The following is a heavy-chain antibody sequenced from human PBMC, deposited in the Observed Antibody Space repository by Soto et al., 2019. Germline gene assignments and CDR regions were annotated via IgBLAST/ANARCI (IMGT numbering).Heavy chain of an antibody. Sequence: PGGSLRLSCAASGFTFSSYAMSWARQAPGKGLEWVSAISGSGGSTYYADSVKGRFTISRDNSKNTLYLQMNSLRAEDTAVYYCAKDHRQQLVPRGCFDYWGQGTLVTVSS. CDR2: ISGSGGST. CDR3: AKDHRQQLVPRGCFDY. J-gene: IGHJ4*02. V-gene: IGHV3-23*01. D-gene: IGHD6-13*01. CDR1: GFTFSSYA.